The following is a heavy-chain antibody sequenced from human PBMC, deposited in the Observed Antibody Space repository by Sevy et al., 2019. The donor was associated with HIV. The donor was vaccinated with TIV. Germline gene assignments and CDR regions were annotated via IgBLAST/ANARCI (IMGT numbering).Heavy chain of an antibody. D-gene: IGHD3-10*01. J-gene: IGHJ4*02. Sequence: GGSLRLSCAASGFTFSSYAMSWVRQAPGKGLEWVSAISGSGGSTYYADSVKGRFTISRDNSKNTLYLQMNSLRAEDTAVYYCAQDQRVTMVRGVIIDYWGQGTLVTVSS. V-gene: IGHV3-23*01. CDR3: AQDQRVTMVRGVIIDY. CDR2: ISGSGGST. CDR1: GFTFSSYA.